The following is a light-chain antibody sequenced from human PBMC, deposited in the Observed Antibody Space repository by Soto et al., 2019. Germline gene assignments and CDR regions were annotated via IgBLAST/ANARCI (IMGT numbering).Light chain of an antibody. CDR2: NVY. CDR1: SSDVGAYNF. CDR3: STYTVSLTYV. Sequence: QSALTQPASVSGSPGQSITISCTGTSSDVGAYNFVSWHQQHPGKDPKLMIYNVYDRPSGISYRFSGSKSGNTASLTISGLQGEDEADYSCSTYTVSLTYVFGTGTKLTVL. V-gene: IGLV2-14*03. J-gene: IGLJ1*01.